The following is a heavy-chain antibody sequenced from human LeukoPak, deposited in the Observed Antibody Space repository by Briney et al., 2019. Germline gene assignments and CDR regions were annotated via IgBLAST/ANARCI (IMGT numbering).Heavy chain of an antibody. CDR1: GFTFNIYS. D-gene: IGHD6-19*01. V-gene: IGHV3-21*01. J-gene: IGHJ1*01. CDR3: ARGYSSGLYGAEYFQH. Sequence: PGGSLRLSCAASGFTFNIYSMNWVRQAPGKGLEWVSSISSSSSYIYYADSVKGRFTISRDNAKNSLYLQMNSLRAEDTAVYYCARGYSSGLYGAEYFQHWGQGTLVTVSS. CDR2: ISSSSSYI.